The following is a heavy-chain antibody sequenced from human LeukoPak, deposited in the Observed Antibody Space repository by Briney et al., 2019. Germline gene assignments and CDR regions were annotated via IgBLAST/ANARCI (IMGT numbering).Heavy chain of an antibody. CDR1: GYTFTSYY. D-gene: IGHD1-26*01. CDR2: INPSGGST. J-gene: IGHJ4*02. CDR3: ASTLVGATSFDY. Sequence: ASVKVSCKASGYTFTSYYMHWVRQAPGQGLEWMGIINPSGGSTSYAQKFQGRVTMIRDMSTSTVYMELSSLRSEDTAVYYCASTLVGATSFDYWGQGTLVTVSS. V-gene: IGHV1-46*01.